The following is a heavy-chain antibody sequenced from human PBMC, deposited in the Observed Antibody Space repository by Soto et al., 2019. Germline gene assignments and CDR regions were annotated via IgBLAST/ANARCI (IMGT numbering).Heavy chain of an antibody. CDR1: GFTFSSYS. Sequence: EVQLVESGGGLVKPGGSLRLSCAASGFTFSSYSMNWVRQAPGKGLEWVSSISSSSSYIYYADSVKGRFTISRDNAKNSLYLQMNSRRAEETAVYYCAGVVGADAFDIWGQGTMVTVSS. J-gene: IGHJ3*02. CDR2: ISSSSSYI. D-gene: IGHD2-15*01. V-gene: IGHV3-21*01. CDR3: AGVVGADAFDI.